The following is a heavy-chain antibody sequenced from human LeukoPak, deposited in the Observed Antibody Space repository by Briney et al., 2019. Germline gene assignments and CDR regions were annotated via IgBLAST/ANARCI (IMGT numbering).Heavy chain of an antibody. CDR3: ARDLLVRGVITSYYFGMDV. V-gene: IGHV1-18*01. J-gene: IGHJ6*02. Sequence: ASVKVSCKASGYTFPSYGFSWVRQAPGQGLEWMGWINTYSGDTRYAQILQGRVTMNTDTSTTTAYMELMSLRSDDTAVYYCARDLLVRGVITSYYFGMDVWGQGTTVIVSS. CDR2: INTYSGDT. D-gene: IGHD3-10*01. CDR1: GYTFPSYG.